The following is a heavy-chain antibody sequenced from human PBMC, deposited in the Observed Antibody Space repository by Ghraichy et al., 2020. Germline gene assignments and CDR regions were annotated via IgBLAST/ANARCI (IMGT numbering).Heavy chain of an antibody. V-gene: IGHV3-23*01. D-gene: IGHD2-2*01. CDR3: AKNPQRGVYYYYYMDV. CDR1: GFTFSSYA. Sequence: GESLNISCAASGFTFSSYAMSWVRQAPGKGLEWVSAISGSGGSTYYADSVKGRFTISRDNSKNTLYLQMNSLRAEDTAVYYCAKNPQRGVYYYYYMDVWGKGTTVTVSS. CDR2: ISGSGGST. J-gene: IGHJ6*03.